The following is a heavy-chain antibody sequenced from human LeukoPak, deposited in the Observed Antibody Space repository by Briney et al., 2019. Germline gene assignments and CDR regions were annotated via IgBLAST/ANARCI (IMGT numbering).Heavy chain of an antibody. V-gene: IGHV3-74*01. CDR2: IKSDGKT. D-gene: IGHD3-22*01. CDR1: GGSFSGYY. Sequence: ETLSLTCAVYGGSFSGYYWSWIRQSPGKGLEWVSRIKSDGKTNYADSVKGRFTISRDNAKNTVSLQMDSLRAEDTGVYYCARAPSEVGGYYPEYFRHWGQGTLVTVSS. CDR3: ARAPSEVGGYYPEYFRH. J-gene: IGHJ1*01.